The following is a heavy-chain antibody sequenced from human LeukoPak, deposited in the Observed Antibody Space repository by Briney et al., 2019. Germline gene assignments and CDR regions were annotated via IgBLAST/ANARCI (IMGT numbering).Heavy chain of an antibody. CDR2: IYPGDSDT. J-gene: IGHJ5*02. CDR3: ARTGRRFRGWFDP. CDR1: GYSFTTYW. V-gene: IGHV5-51*01. Sequence: GESLKISCKGSGYSFTTYWIGWVRQMPGKGLEWMGIIYPGDSDTRYSPSFQGQVTISADKSISTAYLQWSSLKASDTAMYYCARTGRRFRGWFDPWGQGALVTVSS. D-gene: IGHD3-3*01.